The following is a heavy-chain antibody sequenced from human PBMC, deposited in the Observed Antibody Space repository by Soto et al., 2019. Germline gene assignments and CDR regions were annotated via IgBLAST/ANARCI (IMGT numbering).Heavy chain of an antibody. V-gene: IGHV3-33*01. CDR3: ARDRLELRRGDWFDP. J-gene: IGHJ5*02. CDR2: IWYDGSNK. D-gene: IGHD1-7*01. CDR1: GFTFSSYG. Sequence: GGSLRLSCAASGFTFSSYGMHWVRQAPGKGLEWVAVIWYDGSNKYYADSVKGRFTISRDNSKNTLYLQMNSLRAEDTAVYYCARDRLELRRGDWFDPWGQGTLVTVSS.